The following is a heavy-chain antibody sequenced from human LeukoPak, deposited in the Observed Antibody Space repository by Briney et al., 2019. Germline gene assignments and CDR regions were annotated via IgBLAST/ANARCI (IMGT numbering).Heavy chain of an antibody. J-gene: IGHJ6*03. CDR1: GFTFSDYY. D-gene: IGHD2-2*01. Sequence: PGGSLRLSCAASGFTFSDYYMSWIRQAPGKGLEWVSYISSSGSTIYYADSVKGRFTISRDNAKNSLYLQMNSLRAEDTAVYYCARDRCSSTSCYYYYYYYMDVWGKGTTVTVPS. CDR3: ARDRCSSTSCYYYYYYYMDV. CDR2: ISSSGSTI. V-gene: IGHV3-11*04.